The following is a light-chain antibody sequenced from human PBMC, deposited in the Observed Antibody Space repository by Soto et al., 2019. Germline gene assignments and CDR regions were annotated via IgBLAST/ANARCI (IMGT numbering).Light chain of an antibody. CDR3: QQYDSLWA. Sequence: ILMTQSPASLSVSPGERVTLSCWASQRVGPNLAWYQHRPGQAPRLLIYAASTRAAGVPARFSGSGFGTQFTLTISSLQSEDSAVYYCQQYDSLWAFGQGTKVDIK. J-gene: IGKJ1*01. CDR2: AAS. V-gene: IGKV3-15*01. CDR1: QRVGPN.